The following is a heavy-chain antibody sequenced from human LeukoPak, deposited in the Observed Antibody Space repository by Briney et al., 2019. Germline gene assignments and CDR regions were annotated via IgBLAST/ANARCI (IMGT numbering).Heavy chain of an antibody. CDR3: ARDGRGYSYNYYFDS. D-gene: IGHD5-18*01. J-gene: IGHJ4*02. CDR2: ISGSSNYI. Sequence: GGSLRLSCAASGFTFSSYSMSWVRQAPGKGLEWVSSISGSSNYIYYADSVKGRFTISRDNAENSLYRQVNSLRAEDTAVYYCARDGRGYSYNYYFDSWGQGTLVTVSS. V-gene: IGHV3-21*01. CDR1: GFTFSSYS.